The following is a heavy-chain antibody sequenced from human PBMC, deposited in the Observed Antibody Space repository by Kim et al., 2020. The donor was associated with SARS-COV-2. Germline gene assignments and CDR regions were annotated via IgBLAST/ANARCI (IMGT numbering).Heavy chain of an antibody. J-gene: IGHJ4*02. Sequence: SETLSLTCTVSGGSISSYYWSWIRQPPGKGLEWIGYIYYSGSTNYNPSLKSRVTISVDTSKNQFSLKLSSVTAADTAVYYCARGPQQLLLDWGQGTLVTVSS. D-gene: IGHD6-13*01. CDR2: IYYSGST. CDR1: GGSISSYY. V-gene: IGHV4-59*01. CDR3: ARGPQQLLLD.